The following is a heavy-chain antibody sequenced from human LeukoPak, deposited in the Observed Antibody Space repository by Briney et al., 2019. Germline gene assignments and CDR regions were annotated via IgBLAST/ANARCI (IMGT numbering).Heavy chain of an antibody. CDR2: IYYSGST. Sequence: TSSETLSLTCTVSGGSISSSSYYWGWIRQPPGKGLEWIGSIYYSGSTYYNPSLKSRVTISVDTSKNQFSLKLSSVTAADTAVYYCASSFSEKYYFDYWGQGTLVTVSS. D-gene: IGHD2-15*01. CDR3: ASSFSEKYYFDY. J-gene: IGHJ4*02. V-gene: IGHV4-39*01. CDR1: GGSISSSSYY.